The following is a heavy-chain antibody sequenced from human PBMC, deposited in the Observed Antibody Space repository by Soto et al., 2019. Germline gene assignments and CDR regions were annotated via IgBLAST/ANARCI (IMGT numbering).Heavy chain of an antibody. V-gene: IGHV1-18*01. CDR3: ASGFGELSRKYDAFDT. CDR2: ISAYNGNT. D-gene: IGHD3-10*01. J-gene: IGHJ3*02. Sequence: GASVKVSCKASGYTFTSYGISWVRQAPGQGLEWMGWISAYNGNTNYAQKLQGRVTMTTDTSTSTAYMELRSLRSDGTAVYYCASGFGELSRKYDAFDTWGQGTMVTVSS. CDR1: GYTFTSYG.